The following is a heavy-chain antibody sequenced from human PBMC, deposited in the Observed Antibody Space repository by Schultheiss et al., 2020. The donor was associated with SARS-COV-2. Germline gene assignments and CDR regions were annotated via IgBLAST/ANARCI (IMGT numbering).Heavy chain of an antibody. Sequence: ASVKVSCKASGYTFTSYAMHWVRQAPGQGLEWMGWINAGNGSTKYSQMFQGRVTITRDTSASTAYMELRSLRSDDTAVYYCAREKSGYFDWLFRSDYYYYYGMDVWGQGTTVTVSS. V-gene: IGHV1-3*01. D-gene: IGHD3-9*01. CDR2: INAGNGST. J-gene: IGHJ6*02. CDR3: AREKSGYFDWLFRSDYYYYYGMDV. CDR1: GYTFTSYA.